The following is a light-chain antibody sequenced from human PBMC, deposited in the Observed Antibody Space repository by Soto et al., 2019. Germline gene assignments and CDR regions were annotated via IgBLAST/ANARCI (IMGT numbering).Light chain of an antibody. Sequence: QSALTQPPSVSGAPGQRVTISCTGSRSNIGAGYDVHWYQQLPGTAPKLLIYGNNNRPSGVPDRFSGSKSGTSASLAITGLQAEDEADFYCQSYDSSLSGVVFGGGTKLTVL. CDR2: GNN. CDR1: RSNIGAGYD. CDR3: QSYDSSLSGVV. J-gene: IGLJ3*02. V-gene: IGLV1-40*01.